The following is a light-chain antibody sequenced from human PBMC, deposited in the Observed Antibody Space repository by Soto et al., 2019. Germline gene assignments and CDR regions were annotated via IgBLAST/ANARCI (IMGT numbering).Light chain of an antibody. CDR3: QQSYSTPFT. CDR1: QSLSNY. V-gene: IGKV1-39*01. CDR2: AAS. J-gene: IGKJ4*01. Sequence: DIQMTQSPSSLSASVGDRVTITCRASQSLSNYLNWYQQKPGKAPNLLIYAASSLQSGVPSRFSGSGSGTDFTLTISSLQPEDFATYYCQQSYSTPFTFGGGTKVEIK.